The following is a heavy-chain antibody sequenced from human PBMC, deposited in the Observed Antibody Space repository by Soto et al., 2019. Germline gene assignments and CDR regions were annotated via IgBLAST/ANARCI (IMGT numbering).Heavy chain of an antibody. Sequence: AAVKVSCNASGYTFTGYYTHWVRQAPGQGLEWMGWINPNSGGTNYAQKFQGRVTMTRDTSISTAYMELSRLRSDDTAVYYCARDTGTIFGVVTMAYYGMDVWGQGTTVTVSS. J-gene: IGHJ6*02. CDR2: INPNSGGT. CDR1: GYTFTGYY. V-gene: IGHV1-2*02. CDR3: ARDTGTIFGVVTMAYYGMDV. D-gene: IGHD3-3*01.